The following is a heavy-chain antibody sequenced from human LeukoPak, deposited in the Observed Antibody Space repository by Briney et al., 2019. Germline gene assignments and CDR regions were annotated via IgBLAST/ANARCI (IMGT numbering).Heavy chain of an antibody. J-gene: IGHJ4*02. D-gene: IGHD3-10*01. CDR1: GFTFSSYS. CDR3: ARDGEYYFDY. Sequence: GGSLRLSCAASGFTFSSYSMNWVRRAPGKGLEWVSYISSSSSTIYYADSVKGRFTMSRDNAKNSLFLQMNSLRAEDTAIYYCARDGEYYFDYWGQGTLVTVSS. CDR2: ISSSSSTI. V-gene: IGHV3-48*01.